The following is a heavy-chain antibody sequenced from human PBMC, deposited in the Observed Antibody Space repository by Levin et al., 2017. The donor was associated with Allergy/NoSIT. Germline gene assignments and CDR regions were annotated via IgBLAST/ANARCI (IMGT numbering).Heavy chain of an antibody. Sequence: GGSLRLSCAASGFTFSNYNMNWVRQAPGKGLEWVSSISSSSSYIYYADSVKGRFTISRDNAKNSLYLQLNSLRAEDTAVYYCAREWSGDAFDIWGQGTMVTVSS. D-gene: IGHD2-15*01. J-gene: IGHJ3*02. CDR3: AREWSGDAFDI. CDR2: ISSSSSYI. V-gene: IGHV3-21*01. CDR1: GFTFSNYN.